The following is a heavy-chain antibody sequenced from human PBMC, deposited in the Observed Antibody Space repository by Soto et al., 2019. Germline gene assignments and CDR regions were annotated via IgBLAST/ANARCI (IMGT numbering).Heavy chain of an antibody. CDR2: INAGNGNT. Sequence: ASVKVSCKASGYTFTSYAMHWVRQAPGQRLEWMGWINAGNGNTKYSQKFQGRVTITRDTSASTAYMELSSLRSEDTAVYYCASFYDFWSGSDKGHDYWGQGTLVTVSS. CDR3: ASFYDFWSGSDKGHDY. V-gene: IGHV1-3*01. J-gene: IGHJ4*02. D-gene: IGHD3-3*01. CDR1: GYTFTSYA.